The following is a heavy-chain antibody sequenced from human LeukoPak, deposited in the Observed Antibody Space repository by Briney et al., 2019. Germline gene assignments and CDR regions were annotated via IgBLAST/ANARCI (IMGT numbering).Heavy chain of an antibody. CDR2: IYYSGST. Sequence: SETLSLTCTVSGGSISSYYWSWIRQPPGKGLEWIGYIYYSGSTNYNPSLKSRVTISVDTSKNQFSLRLSSVTAADTAVYFCARGGYYGSGNDFRFDPWGQGTLVTVSS. V-gene: IGHV4-59*01. J-gene: IGHJ5*02. CDR1: GGSISSYY. CDR3: ARGGYYGSGNDFRFDP. D-gene: IGHD3-10*01.